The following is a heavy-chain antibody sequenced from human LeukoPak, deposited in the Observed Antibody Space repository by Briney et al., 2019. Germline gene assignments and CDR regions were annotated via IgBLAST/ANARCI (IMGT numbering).Heavy chain of an antibody. J-gene: IGHJ3*02. Sequence: NTSETLSLTCTVSGGSISSYYWSWIRQPAGKGLEWIGRIYTSGSTNYNPSLKSRVTMSVDTSKNQFSLKLSSVTAADTAVYYCARESIAAAGTRNDAFDIWGQGTMVTVSS. V-gene: IGHV4-4*07. CDR1: GGSISSYY. CDR2: IYTSGST. D-gene: IGHD6-13*01. CDR3: ARESIAAAGTRNDAFDI.